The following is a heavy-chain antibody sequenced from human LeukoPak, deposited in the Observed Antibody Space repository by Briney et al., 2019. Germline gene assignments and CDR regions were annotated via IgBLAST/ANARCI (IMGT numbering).Heavy chain of an antibody. J-gene: IGHJ6*03. CDR3: TNEHHFAVALADYYYFYMDV. CDR2: INGGGNTT. D-gene: IGHD6-19*01. V-gene: IGHV3-23*01. CDR1: GFGFSSLA. Sequence: GGSLRLSCAASGFGFSSLAWGWVRQSPGKGLEWLSTINGGGNTTFYSDSVKGRFTISRDNSKNTLYLHMDSLRPDDTAIYYCTNEHHFAVALADYYYFYMDVWGRGTAVTVSS.